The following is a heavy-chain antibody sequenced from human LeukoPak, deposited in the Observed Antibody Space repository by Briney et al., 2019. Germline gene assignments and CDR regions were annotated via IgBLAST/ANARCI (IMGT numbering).Heavy chain of an antibody. V-gene: IGHV3-49*04. CDR2: IRSKAYGGTT. J-gene: IGHJ4*02. Sequence: PGRSLRLSCTASGFTFGDYAMSWVRQAPGKGLEWVGFIRSKAYGGTTEYAASVKGRFTISRDDSKSIAYLQMNSLRAEDTAVYYCARGGSRYFHNWGQGTLVTVSP. CDR3: ARGGSRYFHN. D-gene: IGHD3-10*01. CDR1: GFTFGDYA.